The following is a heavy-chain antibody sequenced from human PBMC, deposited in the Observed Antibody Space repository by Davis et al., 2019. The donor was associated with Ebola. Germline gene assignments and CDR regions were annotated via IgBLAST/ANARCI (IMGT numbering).Heavy chain of an antibody. CDR1: GYTFTSYG. Sequence: ASVKVSCKASGYTFTSYGISWVRQAPGQGLEWMGWISAYNGNTNYAQKLQGRVTMTTDTSTSTAYMELRSLRSDDTAVYYCARDSGSYYFLYSEYYFDYWGQGTLVTVSS. J-gene: IGHJ4*02. CDR3: ARDSGSYYFLYSEYYFDY. D-gene: IGHD1-26*01. CDR2: ISAYNGNT. V-gene: IGHV1-18*01.